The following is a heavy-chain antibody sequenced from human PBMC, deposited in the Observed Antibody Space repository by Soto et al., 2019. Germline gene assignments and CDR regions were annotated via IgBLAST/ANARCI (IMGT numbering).Heavy chain of an antibody. CDR3: ARLNKGY. J-gene: IGHJ4*02. V-gene: IGHV4-59*12. CDR2: IYHSGST. Sequence: SETLSLTCTVSGGSISSYYWSWIRQPPGKGLEWIGEIYHSGSTNYNPSLKSRVTISVDKSKNTFYLKLSSVTAADTAVYYCARLNKGYWGQGTLVTVSS. CDR1: GGSISSYY.